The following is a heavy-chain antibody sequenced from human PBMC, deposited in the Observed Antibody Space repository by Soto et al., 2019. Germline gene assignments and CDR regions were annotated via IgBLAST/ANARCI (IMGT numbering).Heavy chain of an antibody. CDR2: ISGKRETK. J-gene: IGHJ4*02. CDR3: AREDNDGDRNFDY. CDR1: GFTFSSYS. D-gene: IGHD4-17*01. Sequence: EVQLVESGGGLVQPGGSLRLSCAASGFTFSSYSMNWVRQAPGKGLEWVSYISGKRETKYYADSVKGRCTISRDNAKNSLYLQMNSLRAEDTAVYYCAREDNDGDRNFDYWGQGTLVTVSS. V-gene: IGHV3-48*01.